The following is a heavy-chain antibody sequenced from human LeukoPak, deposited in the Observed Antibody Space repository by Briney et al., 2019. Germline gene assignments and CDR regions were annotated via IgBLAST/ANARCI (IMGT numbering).Heavy chain of an antibody. J-gene: IGHJ3*02. Sequence: SVKVSCKASGGTFSSYAVSWVRQAPGQGLEWMGRIIPIFGTANYAQKFQGRVTITTDESTSTAYMELSSLRSEDTAVYYCARKTLAVAGTFDAFDIWGQGTMVTVSS. D-gene: IGHD6-19*01. CDR1: GGTFSSYA. V-gene: IGHV1-69*05. CDR2: IIPIFGTA. CDR3: ARKTLAVAGTFDAFDI.